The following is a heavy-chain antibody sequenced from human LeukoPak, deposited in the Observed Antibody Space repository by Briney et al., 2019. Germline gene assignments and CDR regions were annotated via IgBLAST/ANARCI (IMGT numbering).Heavy chain of an antibody. CDR3: AREGPRGNSQFDY. J-gene: IGHJ4*02. CDR2: IWYAGSNK. V-gene: IGHV3-33*01. CDR1: GFTFSNYG. Sequence: GGSLRLSCAASGFTFSNYGMHWVRQAPGRGLEWVALIWYAGSNKYYTDSVKGRLTISRDNSKDTLFLQMNSLRAEDTAVYYCAREGPRGNSQFDYWGQGPLVTVSS. D-gene: IGHD2/OR15-2a*01.